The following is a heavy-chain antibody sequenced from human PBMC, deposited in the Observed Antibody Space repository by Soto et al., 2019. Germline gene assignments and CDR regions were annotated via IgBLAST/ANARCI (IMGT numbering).Heavy chain of an antibody. Sequence: GGSLRLSCAASGFTFSSYSMNWVRQAPGKGLEWVSSISSSSSYIYYADSVKGRFTISRDNAKNSLYLQMSSLRAEDTAVYYGESSMVDGDPFDYWGQGKLVNVS. CDR1: GFTFSSYS. D-gene: IGHD3-10*01. CDR2: ISSSSSYI. V-gene: IGHV3-21*01. CDR3: ESSMVDGDPFDY. J-gene: IGHJ4*02.